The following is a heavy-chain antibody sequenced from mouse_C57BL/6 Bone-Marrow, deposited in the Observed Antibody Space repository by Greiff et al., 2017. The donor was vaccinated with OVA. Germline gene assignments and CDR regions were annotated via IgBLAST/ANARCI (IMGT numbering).Heavy chain of an antibody. D-gene: IGHD1-1*01. J-gene: IGHJ3*01. V-gene: IGHV1-81*01. CDR2: IYPRSGNT. CDR3: ARDGSSYRFAY. CDR1: GYTFTSYG. Sequence: VKLVESGAELARPGASVKLSCKASGYTFTSYGISWVKQRTGQGLEWIGEIYPRSGNTYYNEKFKGKATLTADKSSSTAYMELRSLTSEDSAVYFCARDGSSYRFAYWGQGTLVTVSA.